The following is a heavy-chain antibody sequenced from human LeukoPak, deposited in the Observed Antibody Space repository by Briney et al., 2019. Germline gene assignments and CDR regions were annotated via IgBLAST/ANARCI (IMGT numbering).Heavy chain of an antibody. CDR1: GFTFSDYY. CDR3: ARTARVGDY. Sequence: PGGFLRLSCAASGFTFSDYYMSWNRQAPGKGLEWVSYISSSGGTIYYADSVKGRFAISRDNAKNSLYLRMNSLRAEDTAVYYCARTARVGDYWGQGTLVTVSS. D-gene: IGHD5-18*01. J-gene: IGHJ4*02. CDR2: ISSSGGTI. V-gene: IGHV3-11*01.